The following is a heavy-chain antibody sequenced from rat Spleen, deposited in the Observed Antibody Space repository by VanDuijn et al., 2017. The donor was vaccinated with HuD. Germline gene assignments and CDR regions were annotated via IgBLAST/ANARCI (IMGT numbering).Heavy chain of an antibody. CDR2: ISYGDSSGHSAT. CDR3: ARRHYGYTDYFDY. Sequence: EVQLVESDGGLVQPGRSLKLSCAASGFTFSDYYMAWVRQAPKKGLEWVATISYGDSSGHSATYYRDSVKGRFTISRDNAKSTLSLQMDSLRSEDTATYYCARRHYGYTDYFDYWGQGVMVTVSS. D-gene: IGHD1-9*01. V-gene: IGHV5-7*01. J-gene: IGHJ2*01. CDR1: GFTFSDYY.